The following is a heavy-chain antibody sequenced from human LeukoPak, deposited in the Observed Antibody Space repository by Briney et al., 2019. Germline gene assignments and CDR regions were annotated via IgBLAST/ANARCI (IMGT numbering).Heavy chain of an antibody. D-gene: IGHD2-2*02. V-gene: IGHV4-4*07. Sequence: SETLSLTCTVSGGSISSYYWSWIRQPAGKGLEWIGRIYTSGSTNYNPSLKSRVTMSVDTSKNQFSLKLSSVTAADTAVYYCARSACYCSSTSCYTKENYWGQGTLVTVSS. J-gene: IGHJ4*02. CDR1: GGSISSYY. CDR3: ARSACYCSSTSCYTKENY. CDR2: IYTSGST.